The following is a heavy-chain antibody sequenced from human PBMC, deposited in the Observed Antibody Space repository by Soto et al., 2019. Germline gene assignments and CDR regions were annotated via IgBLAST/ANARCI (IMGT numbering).Heavy chain of an antibody. CDR1: GGSFTSNNW. J-gene: IGHJ4*02. CDR2: IYRTGST. Sequence: SETLSLTCAVSGGSFTSNNWWTWVRQPPGQGLEWIGEIYRTGSTNYNPSLKSRVTISLDKSENQFSLKVTSLTAADTAVYYCASRDPGTSVDYWGQGTLVTLSS. CDR3: ASRDPGTSVDY. D-gene: IGHD1-7*01. V-gene: IGHV4-4*02.